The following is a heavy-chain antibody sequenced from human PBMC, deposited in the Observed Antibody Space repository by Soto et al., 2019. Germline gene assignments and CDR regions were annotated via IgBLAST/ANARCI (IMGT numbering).Heavy chain of an antibody. J-gene: IGHJ4*02. CDR2: VSWEGITT. D-gene: IGHD3-3*01. V-gene: IGHV3-43*01. Sequence: EVLLLESGGVVVQPGGSLRLSCAASGFTFDDYTMHWVRQAPGRGLEWVSLVSWEGITTYYADSVKGRFTISRDNSKNSLFLEMTSLRSEDTAFYYCAKDPGENDFSRGYFDYWGQGTLVTVSS. CDR3: AKDPGENDFSRGYFDY. CDR1: GFTFDDYT.